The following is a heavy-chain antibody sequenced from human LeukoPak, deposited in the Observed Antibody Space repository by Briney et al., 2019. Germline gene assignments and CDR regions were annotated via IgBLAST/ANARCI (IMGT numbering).Heavy chain of an antibody. J-gene: IGHJ4*02. Sequence: GGSLRRSCAASGFTFTNYGMQWVRQAPGKGLEWVSSISSSSSYIYYADSVKGRFTISRDNAKNSLYLQMNSLRAEDTAVYYCARVVYYDSSGYYVWGQGTLVTVSS. D-gene: IGHD3-22*01. CDR2: ISSSSSYI. CDR3: ARVVYYDSSGYYV. CDR1: GFTFTNYG. V-gene: IGHV3-21*01.